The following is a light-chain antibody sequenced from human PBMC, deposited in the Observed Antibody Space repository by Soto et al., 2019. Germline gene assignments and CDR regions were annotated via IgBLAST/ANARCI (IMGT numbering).Light chain of an antibody. Sequence: QSALTQPPSVSGSPGQSVAISCTGTNSDAGGYDRVSWYQQSPGTAPKLVIYEVSNRPSGVPNRFSGSKSGNTASLTISGLQAEDEADYYCSSYTSKNTYVFGSGTKLTVL. V-gene: IGLV2-18*02. CDR3: SSYTSKNTYV. J-gene: IGLJ1*01. CDR1: NSDAGGYDR. CDR2: EVS.